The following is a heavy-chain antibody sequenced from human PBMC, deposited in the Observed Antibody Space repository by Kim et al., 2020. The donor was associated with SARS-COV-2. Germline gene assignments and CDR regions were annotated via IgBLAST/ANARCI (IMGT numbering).Heavy chain of an antibody. CDR3: AKDRGVGATSDYYYYYGMDV. Sequence: GGSLRLSCAASGFTFGDYAMHWVRQAPGKGLEWVSGISWNSGSIGYADSVKGRFTISRDNAKNSLYLQMNSLRAEDTALYYCAKDRGVGATSDYYYYYGMDVWGQGTTVTVSS. D-gene: IGHD1-26*01. CDR1: GFTFGDYA. J-gene: IGHJ6*02. V-gene: IGHV3-9*01. CDR2: ISWNSGSI.